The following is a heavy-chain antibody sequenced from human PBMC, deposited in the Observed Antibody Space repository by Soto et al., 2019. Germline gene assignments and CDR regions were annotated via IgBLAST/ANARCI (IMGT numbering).Heavy chain of an antibody. D-gene: IGHD2-2*01. CDR2: ISAYNGNT. V-gene: IGHV1-18*04. CDR3: AREGSLVVVPPANHYYYGMDV. J-gene: IGHJ6*02. CDR1: GYTFTSYG. Sequence: ASVKVSCKASGYTFTSYGISWVRQAPGQGLEWMGWISAYNGNTNYAQKLQGRVTMTTDTSTSTAYMELRSLRSDDTAVYYCAREGSLVVVPPANHYYYGMDVWGQGTTVSVSS.